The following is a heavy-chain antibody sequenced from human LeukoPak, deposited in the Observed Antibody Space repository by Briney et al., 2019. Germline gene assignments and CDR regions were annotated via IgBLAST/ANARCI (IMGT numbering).Heavy chain of an antibody. J-gene: IGHJ4*02. Sequence: SETLSLTCTVSGGSINSSNYYWGWIRQPPGKGLEWIGNIYYSGSTYYNPSLKSRVTISVDTSKNQFSLKLNSVTAADTAVYYCARQLSSGYIFDYWGQGTLVTASS. D-gene: IGHD6-19*01. CDR1: GGSINSSNYY. V-gene: IGHV4-39*01. CDR2: IYYSGST. CDR3: ARQLSSGYIFDY.